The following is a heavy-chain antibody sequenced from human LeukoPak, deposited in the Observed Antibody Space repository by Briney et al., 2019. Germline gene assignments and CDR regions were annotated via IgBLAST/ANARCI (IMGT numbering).Heavy chain of an antibody. CDR3: AMQGSHDYGDYGFDY. J-gene: IGHJ4*02. V-gene: IGHV3-23*01. Sequence: GASLRLSCAASGFTFSSYAMSWVRQAPGKGLEWVSAISGSGGSTYYADSVKGRFTISRDNSKNTLYLQMNSLRAEDTAVYYCAMQGSHDYGDYGFDYWGQGTLVTVSS. CDR1: GFTFSSYA. D-gene: IGHD4-17*01. CDR2: ISGSGGST.